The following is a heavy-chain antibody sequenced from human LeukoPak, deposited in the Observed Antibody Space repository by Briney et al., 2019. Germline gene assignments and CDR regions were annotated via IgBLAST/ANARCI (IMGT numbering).Heavy chain of an antibody. D-gene: IGHD2-21*02. V-gene: IGHV3-7*01. CDR1: GFTFTSYW. CDR3: ARDATRGGDNDY. J-gene: IGHJ4*02. Sequence: GGSLRLSCAVSGFTFTSYWMSWVRQAPVKGLEWVANINEDGSYKFHADSVKGRLTISRDNAKNSLYLQMNSLRADDTAVYYCARDATRGGDNDYWGQGTRVIVSS. CDR2: INEDGSYK.